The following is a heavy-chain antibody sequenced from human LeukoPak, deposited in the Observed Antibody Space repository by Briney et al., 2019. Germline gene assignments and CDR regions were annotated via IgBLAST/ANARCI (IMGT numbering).Heavy chain of an antibody. V-gene: IGHV4-59*02. D-gene: IGHD1-26*01. CDR1: GGSVRSYY. Sequence: SETLSLTCTVSGGSVRSYYWSWIRQPPGKELEWIGYIYYNGNTNYNPSLKSRVTISVDTSKNQLSLKLSSVTAADTAVYYCARAAAGIVGAADYWGQGTLVTVSS. J-gene: IGHJ4*02. CDR3: ARAAAGIVGAADY. CDR2: IYYNGNT.